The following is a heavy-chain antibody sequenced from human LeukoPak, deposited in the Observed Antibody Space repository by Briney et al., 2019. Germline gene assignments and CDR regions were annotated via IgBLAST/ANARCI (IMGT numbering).Heavy chain of an antibody. D-gene: IGHD3-10*02. CDR3: AELGITMIGGV. Sequence: GGSLRLSCAASGFTFSNAWMSWVRQAPGKGLEWVSYISSSGSTIYYADSVKGRFTISRDNAKNSLYLQMNSLKAEDTAVYYCAELGITMIGGVWGKGTTVTISS. J-gene: IGHJ6*04. V-gene: IGHV3-11*04. CDR2: ISSSGSTI. CDR1: GFTFSNAW.